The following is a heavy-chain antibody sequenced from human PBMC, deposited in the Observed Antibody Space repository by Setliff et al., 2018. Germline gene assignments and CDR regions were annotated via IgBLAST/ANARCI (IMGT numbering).Heavy chain of an antibody. CDR3: ARSGGRCSGGSCYVLDY. J-gene: IGHJ4*02. Sequence: ASVKVSCKASGYTFTSYGISWVRQAPGQGLEWMGWISAYNGNTNYAQKLQGRVTMTTDTSTSTAYMELSSLRSEDTAVYYCARSGGRCSGGSCYVLDYWGQGALVTVSS. V-gene: IGHV1-18*01. CDR2: ISAYNGNT. CDR1: GYTFTSYG. D-gene: IGHD2-15*01.